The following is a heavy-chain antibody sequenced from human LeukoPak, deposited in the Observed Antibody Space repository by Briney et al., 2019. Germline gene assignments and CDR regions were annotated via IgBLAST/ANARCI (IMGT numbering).Heavy chain of an antibody. CDR3: ARVLQNDYGDYFWFDY. J-gene: IGHJ4*02. CDR2: ISAYNGNT. D-gene: IGHD4-17*01. V-gene: IGHV1-18*04. CDR1: GYTFTHYG. Sequence: APVKVSCKASGYTFTHYGISWGRQAPGQRVEWVGLISAYNGNTNYAQKLRGRVTMTTDTSTSTAYMELRSLRSDDTAVYYCARVLQNDYGDYFWFDYWGQGTLVTVSS.